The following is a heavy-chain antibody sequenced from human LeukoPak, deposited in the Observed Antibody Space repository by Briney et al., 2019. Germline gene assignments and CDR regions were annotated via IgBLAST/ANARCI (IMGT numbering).Heavy chain of an antibody. CDR2: ISYDGSNK. V-gene: IGHV3-30*03. J-gene: IGHJ4*02. D-gene: IGHD3-22*01. Sequence: GESLRLSCAASAFTFSSYSMNWVRQAPGKGLEWVAVISYDGSNKYYADSVKGRFTISRDNSKNTLYLQMNSLRAEDTAVYYRASFMIESVGGYFDFWGQGTLVTVSS. CDR1: AFTFSSYS. CDR3: ASFMIESVGGYFDF.